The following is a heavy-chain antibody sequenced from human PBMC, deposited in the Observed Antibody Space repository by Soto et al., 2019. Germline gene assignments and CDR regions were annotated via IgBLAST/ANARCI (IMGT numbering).Heavy chain of an antibody. J-gene: IGHJ6*02. CDR1: GGTFSIYA. Sequence: QVQLVQSGAEVKKPGSSVKVSCKASGGTFSIYALSWVRQAPGQGLEWMGGIIPISGIANYAQKFQGRVTITADESTSTVYMEMSSLRSEDTAVYYCARQEFSDLYYYGMDVWGQGTTVTVSS. CDR2: IIPISGIA. D-gene: IGHD3-10*01. CDR3: ARQEFSDLYYYGMDV. V-gene: IGHV1-69*01.